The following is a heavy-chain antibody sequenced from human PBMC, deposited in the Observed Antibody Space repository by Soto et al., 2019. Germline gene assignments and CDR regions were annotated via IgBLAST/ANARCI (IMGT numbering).Heavy chain of an antibody. CDR2: ISSSSSYI. V-gene: IGHV3-21*01. Sequence: GGSLRLSCAASGFTFSSYSMNWVRQAPGKGLEWVSSISSSSSYIYYADSVKGRFTISRDNAKNSLYLQMNSLRAEDTAVYYCARDLGEFEYYFDYWGQGTLVTVSP. CDR1: GFTFSSYS. CDR3: ARDLGEFEYYFDY. J-gene: IGHJ4*02. D-gene: IGHD3-16*01.